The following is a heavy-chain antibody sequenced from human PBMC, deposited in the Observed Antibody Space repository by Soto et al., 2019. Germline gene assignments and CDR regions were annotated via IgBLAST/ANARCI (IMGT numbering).Heavy chain of an antibody. CDR3: ARGPDDSDVPRWDY. Sequence: QVQLVQSGAEVRKPGASVRLSCETSGYNFNQYYIHWVRQAPGQGLEWMGIINLRGGTTEYAHKFRGRVTVTGDTSTSTGYMQLSSLRPDDTAVYFCARGPDDSDVPRWDYWGQGTLVTVSS. V-gene: IGHV1-46*02. D-gene: IGHD4-17*01. CDR2: INLRGGTT. CDR1: GYNFNQYY. J-gene: IGHJ4*02.